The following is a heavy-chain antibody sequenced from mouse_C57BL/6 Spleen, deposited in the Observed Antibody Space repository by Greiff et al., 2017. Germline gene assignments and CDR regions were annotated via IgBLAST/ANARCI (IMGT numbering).Heavy chain of an antibody. Sequence: QVQLQQPGAELVKPGASVKLSCKASGYTFTSYWMHWVKQRPGQGLEWIGMIHPNSGSTNYNEKFKSKATLTVDKSSSTAYMQLSSLTSEDSAVYYCARTVSLGGFVFGYWGHVTLVTVS. J-gene: IGHJ3*01. CDR1: GYTFTSYW. CDR2: IHPNSGST. CDR3: ARTVSLGGFVFGY. V-gene: IGHV1-64*01. D-gene: IGHD1-1*02.